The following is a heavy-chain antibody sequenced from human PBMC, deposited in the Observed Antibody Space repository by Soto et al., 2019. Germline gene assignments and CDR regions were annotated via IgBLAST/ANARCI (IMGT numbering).Heavy chain of an antibody. Sequence: ESGGGVVQSGGSLRLSCLASGFDFSSHGMYWVRQAPGRGLEWVALISYEGSHNFYVDSLKGRFTISRDNSKHTLYLHMSGLRPEDTALYYCAKDFELPDGDYYHYGMDVWGQGTTVSVSS. CDR1: GFDFSSHG. V-gene: IGHV3-30*18. CDR3: AKDFELPDGDYYHYGMDV. CDR2: ISYEGSHN. D-gene: IGHD1-7*01. J-gene: IGHJ6*02.